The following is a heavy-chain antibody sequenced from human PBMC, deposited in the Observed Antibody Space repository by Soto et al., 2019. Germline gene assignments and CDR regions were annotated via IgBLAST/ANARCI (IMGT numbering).Heavy chain of an antibody. J-gene: IGHJ6*03. CDR2: IYYSGST. D-gene: IGHD6-19*01. CDR3: ARAQQWLGAYYYYMDV. Sequence: SETLSLTCTVSGGSISSYYWSWIRQPPGKGLEWIGYIYYSGSTNYNPSLKSRVTISVDTSKNQFSLKLSSVTAADTAVYYCARAQQWLGAYYYYMDVWGKGTTVTVSS. CDR1: GGSISSYY. V-gene: IGHV4-59*01.